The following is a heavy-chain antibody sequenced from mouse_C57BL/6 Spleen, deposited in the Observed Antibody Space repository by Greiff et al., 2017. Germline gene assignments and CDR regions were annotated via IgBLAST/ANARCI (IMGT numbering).Heavy chain of an antibody. Sequence: EVKLVESGAGLVKPGGSLKLSCAASGFTFSSYAMSWVRQTPEKRLEWVAYISSGGDYIYYADTVKGRFTISRDNARNTLYLQMSSLKSEDTAMYYCTRDGDYDGWYFDVWGTGTTVTVSS. D-gene: IGHD2-4*01. CDR3: TRDGDYDGWYFDV. CDR2: ISSGGDYI. J-gene: IGHJ1*03. CDR1: GFTFSSYA. V-gene: IGHV5-9-1*02.